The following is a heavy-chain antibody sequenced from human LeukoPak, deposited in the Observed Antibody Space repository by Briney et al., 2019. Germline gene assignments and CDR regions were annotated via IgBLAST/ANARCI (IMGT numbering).Heavy chain of an antibody. V-gene: IGHV4-59*08. Sequence: SQTLSLTCTVSGGSISSYYWTWIRQTPGRGLEWIGQIYYIGSTNYNPSLKSRVTFSVDTSKNQFSLKLNFVTAADTAVYYCARRSHLVGAPFDIWGQGTMVTVSS. CDR3: ARRSHLVGAPFDI. D-gene: IGHD1-26*01. J-gene: IGHJ3*02. CDR2: IYYIGST. CDR1: GGSISSYY.